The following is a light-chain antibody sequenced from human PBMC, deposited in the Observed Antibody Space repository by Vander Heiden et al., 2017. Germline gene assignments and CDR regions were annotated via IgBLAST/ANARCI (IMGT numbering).Light chain of an antibody. V-gene: IGLV1-40*01. J-gene: IGLJ2*01. Sequence: QSVLTQPPSVSGAPGQRVTISCTGSSSNIGAGYDVHWYQRLPGTASKLLIFGNSNRPSGVPDRFSGSKSGTSASLAITGLQAEDEADYYCQSYDSSLSGYVVFGGGTKLTVL. CDR2: GNS. CDR1: SSNIGAGYD. CDR3: QSYDSSLSGYVV.